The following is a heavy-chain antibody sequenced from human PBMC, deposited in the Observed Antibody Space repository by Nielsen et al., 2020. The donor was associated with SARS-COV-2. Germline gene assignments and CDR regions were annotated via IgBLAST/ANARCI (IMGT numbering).Heavy chain of an antibody. D-gene: IGHD6-13*01. CDR2: IYPGDSDT. CDR1: GYSFTSYW. V-gene: IGHV5-51*01. Sequence: GESLKISCKGSGYSFTSYWIGWVRQMPGKGLEWMGIIYPGDSDTRYSPSFQGQVTISADKSISTAYLQWSSLKASDTDMYYCARANRAAAVTGPFDYWGQGTLVTVSS. J-gene: IGHJ4*02. CDR3: ARANRAAAVTGPFDY.